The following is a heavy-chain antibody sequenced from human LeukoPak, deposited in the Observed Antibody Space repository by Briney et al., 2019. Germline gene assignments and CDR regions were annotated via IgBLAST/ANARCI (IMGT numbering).Heavy chain of an antibody. V-gene: IGHV3-23*01. Sequence: GGSLRLSCAASGFTFSSYAMSWVREAPGKGLVWVSAISGSGGSTYYAASVKGRFTISRDNSKNTLYLQMNSLRAEDTAVYYCAKDLGIETKYYFDYWGQGTLVTVSS. CDR2: ISGSGGST. J-gene: IGHJ4*02. CDR3: AKDLGIETKYYFDY. CDR1: GFTFSSYA. D-gene: IGHD1-7*01.